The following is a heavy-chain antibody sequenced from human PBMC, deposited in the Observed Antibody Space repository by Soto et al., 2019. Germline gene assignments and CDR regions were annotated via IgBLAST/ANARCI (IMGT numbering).Heavy chain of an antibody. CDR3: ALALGPTTGLDY. CDR2: IYNSETT. D-gene: IGHD1-26*01. V-gene: IGHV4-31*04. CDR1: GASITSGHYY. Sequence: QVRLQESGPGLVKPSQTLSQTCTVSGASITSGHYYWTWIRQLPGKGLEWIGSIYNSETTHYNPSLTSRLTKSIDTSANQFSRKLSSVTAADTAIYYCALALGPTTGLDYWGQGTLITVSA. J-gene: IGHJ4*02.